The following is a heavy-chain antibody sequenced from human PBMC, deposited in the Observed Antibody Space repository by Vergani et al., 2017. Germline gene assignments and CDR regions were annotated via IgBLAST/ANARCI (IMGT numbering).Heavy chain of an antibody. J-gene: IGHJ4*02. CDR3: ARLYGRDSSGSKYFDY. V-gene: IGHV5-51*01. CDR2: IHPADSDT. D-gene: IGHD3-22*01. Sequence: EVQLVQSGAEVKTPGESLKISCQISGYSFTNYWIGWVRQMPGKRLEWMGIIHPADSDTRYSPSFHGQVTISVDKSISTAYLQRSSLRASDSAMYYCARLYGRDSSGSKYFDYWGQGTLVTVSS. CDR1: GYSFTNYW.